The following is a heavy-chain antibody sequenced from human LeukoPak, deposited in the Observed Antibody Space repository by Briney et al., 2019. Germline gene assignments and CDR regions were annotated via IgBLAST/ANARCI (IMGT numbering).Heavy chain of an antibody. Sequence: PSETLSLTCSVSGVSVTNYYWSWVRQPAGKRLEWIGRNHPTGDTIYNPSLKSRVTMSVDMSKNHLSLKLTSVTAADAAVYYCARDLTARGSFDYWGQGILVSVSS. V-gene: IGHV4-4*07. J-gene: IGHJ4*02. CDR2: NHPTGDT. CDR1: GVSVTNYY. CDR3: ARDLTARGSFDY. D-gene: IGHD3-16*01.